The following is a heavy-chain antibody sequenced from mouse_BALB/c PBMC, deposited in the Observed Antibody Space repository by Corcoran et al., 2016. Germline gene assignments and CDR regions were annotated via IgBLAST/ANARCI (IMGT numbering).Heavy chain of an antibody. CDR2: ILPGSGST. J-gene: IGHJ4*01. CDR1: GYTFSSYW. D-gene: IGHD1-2*01. CDR3: AKSLLNYAMDY. Sequence: QVQLQQSGAELMKPGASVKISCKATGYTFSSYWIEWVKQRPGHGLEWIGEILPGSGSTNYNEKFKGKATFTADTSSNTAYMQLSSLTSEESAVYYCAKSLLNYAMDYWGQGTSVTVSS. V-gene: IGHV1-9*01.